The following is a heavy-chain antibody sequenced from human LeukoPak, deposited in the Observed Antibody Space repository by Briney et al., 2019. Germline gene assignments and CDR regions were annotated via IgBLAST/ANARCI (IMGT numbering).Heavy chain of an antibody. V-gene: IGHV4-31*03. D-gene: IGHD5-18*01. Sequence: PSQTLSLTCTVSGGSISSGGYYWSWIRQHPGKGLEWIGYIYYSGSTYYNPSLKSRVTISVDTSKNQFSLKLSSVTAADTAVYYCARDGNRGYGYGYSRYYGMDVWGQGTTVTVSS. CDR2: IYYSGST. CDR1: GGSISSGGYY. J-gene: IGHJ6*02. CDR3: ARDGNRGYGYGYSRYYGMDV.